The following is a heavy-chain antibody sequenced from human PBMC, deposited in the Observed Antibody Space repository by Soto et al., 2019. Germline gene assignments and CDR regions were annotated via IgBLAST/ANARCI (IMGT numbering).Heavy chain of an antibody. CDR2: IYHSGST. Sequence: SETLSLTCAVSGDSISRSYWWSWVRQFPGKGLEWIGEIYHSGSTIYNPSLQSRVTLSVDKSKNEFSLKMSSVTAADTAVYYCARSVFPWGQGTLVTVSS. CDR1: GDSISRSYW. J-gene: IGHJ5*02. V-gene: IGHV4-4*02. CDR3: ARSVFP.